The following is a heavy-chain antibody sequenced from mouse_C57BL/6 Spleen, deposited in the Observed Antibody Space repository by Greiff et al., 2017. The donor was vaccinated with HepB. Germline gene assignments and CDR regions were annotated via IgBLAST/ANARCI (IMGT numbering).Heavy chain of an antibody. CDR3: ARSGYGSSWEFDY. CDR2: IHPNSGST. Sequence: QVQLQQPGAELVKPGASVKLSCKASGYTFTSYWMHWVKQRPGQGLEWIGMIHPNSGSTNYNEKFKSKATLTVDKSSSTAYMQLSSLTSEDSAVYYCARSGYGSSWEFDYWGQGTTLTVSS. J-gene: IGHJ2*01. V-gene: IGHV1-64*01. D-gene: IGHD1-1*01. CDR1: GYTFTSYW.